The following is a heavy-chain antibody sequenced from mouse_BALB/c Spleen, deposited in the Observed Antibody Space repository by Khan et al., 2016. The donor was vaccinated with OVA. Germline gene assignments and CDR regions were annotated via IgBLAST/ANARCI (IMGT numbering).Heavy chain of an antibody. D-gene: IGHD2-3*01. CDR3: ASSILLYFAY. V-gene: IGHV14-1*02. CDR2: IDPENGNS. J-gene: IGHJ2*01. Sequence: VRLQQSGAELVRPGALVKLSCKGSGFNIKDYYMQWVKQRPEQGLEWIGWIDPENGNSIYDPKFQGKASITADTSSNTAYLQLSSLTSEDTAVYYCASSILLYFAYWVQGTTLTVSS. CDR1: GFNIKDYY.